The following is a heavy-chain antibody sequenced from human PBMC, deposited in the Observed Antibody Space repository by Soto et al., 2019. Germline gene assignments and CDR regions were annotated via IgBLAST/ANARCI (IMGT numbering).Heavy chain of an antibody. D-gene: IGHD5-12*01. J-gene: IGHJ5*02. CDR2: IYWDDDT. Sequence: LDKSGPTLVNPTQTLTLTCSFSGFSLTTGVSVNWIRQPPGKALEWLALIYWDDDTRYSPSLRSRLSITKDASKNQVVLTVTNVDPADTATYFCAHSPGYVTGGNWFDPWGQGILVTVSS. CDR1: GFSLTTGVS. CDR3: AHSPGYVTGGNWFDP. V-gene: IGHV2-5*02.